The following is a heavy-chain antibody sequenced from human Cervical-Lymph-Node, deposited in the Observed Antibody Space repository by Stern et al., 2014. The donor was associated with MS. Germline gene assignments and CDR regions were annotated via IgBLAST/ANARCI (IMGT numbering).Heavy chain of an antibody. Sequence: QLQLQESGPGLVKPAETLSLTCTISGGSITSHYWSWIRQPPGKGLEYIGYVYYTRTTNYNPSLNGRVAISADTSKTQFFLKLSSVTAADTAVYFCARDEGGSYDHWGQGTLVTVSS. V-gene: IGHV4-59*11. J-gene: IGHJ4*02. CDR2: VYYTRTT. CDR3: ARDEGGSYDH. CDR1: GGSITSHY. D-gene: IGHD1-26*01.